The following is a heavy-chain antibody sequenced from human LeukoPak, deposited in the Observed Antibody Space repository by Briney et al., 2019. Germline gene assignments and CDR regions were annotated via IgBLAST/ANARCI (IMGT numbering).Heavy chain of an antibody. Sequence: PGTSLRLSCAASGFTFSNYGMHWVRQAPGKGLEWVAVIWYDGSNKYYADSVKGRFTISRDNSKNTLSLQMISLRAEDTAVYYCARDISSSWYDYWGQGTLVTVSS. J-gene: IGHJ4*02. CDR2: IWYDGSNK. CDR3: ARDISSSWYDY. CDR1: GFTFSNYG. D-gene: IGHD6-13*01. V-gene: IGHV3-33*01.